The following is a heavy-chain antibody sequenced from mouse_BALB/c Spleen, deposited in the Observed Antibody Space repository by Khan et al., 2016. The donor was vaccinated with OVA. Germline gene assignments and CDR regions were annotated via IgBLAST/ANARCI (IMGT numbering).Heavy chain of an antibody. Sequence: QVRLQQSGAEPVKPGASLNLSCKASGYAFTSYWMHWVKQRPGQGLEWIGYINPSNGRTDQNEKFKRKATLTVDKSSSTVYMQLSSLTSEDSAVYYCGRGGYGSLAYWGQGTLVTVSA. D-gene: IGHD2-10*02. CDR3: GRGGYGSLAY. V-gene: IGHV1S81*02. J-gene: IGHJ3*01. CDR2: INPSNGRT. CDR1: GYAFTSYW.